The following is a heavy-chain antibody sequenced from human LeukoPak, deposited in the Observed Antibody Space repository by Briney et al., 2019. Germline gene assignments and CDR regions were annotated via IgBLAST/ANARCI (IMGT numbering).Heavy chain of an antibody. CDR2: IYYSGST. CDR3: ARCGNSWFDP. V-gene: IGHV4-59*01. D-gene: IGHD2/OR15-2a*01. Sequence: SGTLSLTCTVSGGSISSYYWSWIRQPPGKGLEWIGYIYYSGSTNYNPSLKSRVTISVDTSKNQFSLKLSSVTAADTAVYYCARCGNSWFDPWGQGTLVTVSS. CDR1: GGSISSYY. J-gene: IGHJ5*02.